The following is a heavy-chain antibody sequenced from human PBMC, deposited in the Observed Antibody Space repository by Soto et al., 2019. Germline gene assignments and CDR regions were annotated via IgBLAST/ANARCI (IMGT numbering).Heavy chain of an antibody. V-gene: IGHV3-30*18. J-gene: IGHJ6*02. Sequence: GGSLRLSCAASGFTFSSYGMHWVRQAPGKGLEWVAVISYDGSNKYYADSVKGRFTISRDNSKNTLYLQMNSLRAEDTAVYYCAKGLTDXWSGYYVWSAYYYGMDVWGQGTTVTVSS. CDR2: ISYDGSNK. CDR1: GFTFSSYG. CDR3: AKGLTDXWSGYYVWSAYYYGMDV. D-gene: IGHD3-3*01.